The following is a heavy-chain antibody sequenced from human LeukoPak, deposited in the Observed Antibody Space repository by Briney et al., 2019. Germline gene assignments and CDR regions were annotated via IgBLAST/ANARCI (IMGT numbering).Heavy chain of an antibody. CDR3: ASHVMGYCSGGSCPYYFDY. V-gene: IGHV4-39*01. J-gene: IGHJ4*02. CDR2: IYYSGST. CDR1: GGSISSSSYY. D-gene: IGHD2-15*01. Sequence: PSETLSLTCTVSGGSISSSSYYWGWIRQPPGKGLEWIGSIYYSGSTYYNPSLKSRVTISVDTSKNQFSLKLSSVTAADTAVNYCASHVMGYCSGGSCPYYFDYWGQGTLVTVSS.